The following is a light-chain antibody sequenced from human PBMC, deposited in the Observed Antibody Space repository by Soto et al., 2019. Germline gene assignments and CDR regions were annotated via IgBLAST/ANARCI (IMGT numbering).Light chain of an antibody. CDR2: EVS. CDR1: SNDLGGYYY. Sequence: QSALTQPRSVSGSPGQSVTISCTGTSNDLGGYYYVSWYQQHPGEAPKLIIFEVSNRPSGISDRFSGFKSANTAYLTISGVQPEDEADYHCSSYTTIKTVVFGGGTKLTVL. V-gene: IGLV2-11*01. J-gene: IGLJ2*01. CDR3: SSYTTIKTVV.